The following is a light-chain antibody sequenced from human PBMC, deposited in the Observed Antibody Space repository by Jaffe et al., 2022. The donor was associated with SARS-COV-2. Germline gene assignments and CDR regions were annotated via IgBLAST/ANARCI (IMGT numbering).Light chain of an antibody. J-gene: IGLJ1*01. V-gene: IGLV2-14*03. CDR2: DVS. Sequence: QSALTQPASVCGSPGQSVTISCTGTSSDVGGYNYVSWYQQHPGTAPKMMIYDVSNRPSGISNRFSGSKSGNTASLTISGLQAEDEADYYCSSYSSSTTVVFGTGTMVTVL. CDR3: SSYSSSTTVV. CDR1: SSDVGGYNY.